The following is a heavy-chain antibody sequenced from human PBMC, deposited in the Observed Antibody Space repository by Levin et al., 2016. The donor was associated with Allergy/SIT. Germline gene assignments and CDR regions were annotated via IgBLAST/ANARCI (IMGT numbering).Heavy chain of an antibody. Sequence: SETLSLTCTVSGDSISSRPFYWGWVRQPPGKGLEWIGSVLYTGSTFSNSSLQSRVTISVDTSKNQFSLNLNSLTAADTAVYYCARFRGQWLRGRLDYWGQGILVTVSS. CDR3: ARFRGQWLRGRLDY. J-gene: IGHJ4*02. D-gene: IGHD6-19*01. V-gene: IGHV4-39*01. CDR2: VLYTGST. CDR1: GDSISSRPFY.